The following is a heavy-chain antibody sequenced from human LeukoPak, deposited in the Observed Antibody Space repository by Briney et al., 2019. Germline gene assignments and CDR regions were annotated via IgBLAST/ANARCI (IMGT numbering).Heavy chain of an antibody. CDR3: ARAPRLLYCSSTSCYRPYYYYGMDV. CDR2: ISNNGGNT. J-gene: IGHJ6*02. Sequence: GGSLRLSCVASGFSFSSHAMHWVRQAPGKGLEYVSAISNNGGNTYYASSVKGKFTISRDNSKNTLYLQMGSLRAEDMAVYYCARAPRLLYCSSTSCYRPYYYYGMDVWGQGTTVTVSS. D-gene: IGHD2-2*01. CDR1: GFSFSSHA. V-gene: IGHV3-64*01.